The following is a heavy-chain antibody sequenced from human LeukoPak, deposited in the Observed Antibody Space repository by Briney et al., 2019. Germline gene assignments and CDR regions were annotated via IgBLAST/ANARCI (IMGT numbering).Heavy chain of an antibody. D-gene: IGHD3-22*01. CDR1: GFTFSTYA. V-gene: IGHV3-23*01. J-gene: IGHJ4*02. CDR2: ISGSDGTT. CDR3: ANRLTDSSGYSMTFFDY. Sequence: GGSLRLSCAASGFTFSTYAMSWVRQAPGRGLEWVSVISGSDGTTYYADSVKGRFTISRDNSKNTLYLQMNSLRAEDTAVYYCANRLTDSSGYSMTFFDYWGQGTLVTVSS.